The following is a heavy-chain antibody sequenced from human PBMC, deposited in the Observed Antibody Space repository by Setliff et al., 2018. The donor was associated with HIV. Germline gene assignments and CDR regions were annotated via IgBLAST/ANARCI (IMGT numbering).Heavy chain of an antibody. Sequence: SETLSLTCAVYGGSFSGYHWNWIRQFPGKGLEWIGEINHTGNTQYNPSLKSRVTMSEETSKNQFSLKLRSVTAADTAAYYCARLGYVSGGFYKTPGPYYFDYWGQGALVTVSS. D-gene: IGHD3-10*01. J-gene: IGHJ4*02. V-gene: IGHV4-34*01. CDR2: INHTGNT. CDR3: ARLGYVSGGFYKTPGPYYFDY. CDR1: GGSFSGYH.